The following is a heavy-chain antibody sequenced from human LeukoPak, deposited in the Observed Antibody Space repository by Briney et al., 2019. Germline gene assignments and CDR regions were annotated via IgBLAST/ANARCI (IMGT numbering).Heavy chain of an antibody. CDR1: GFTFSGSD. V-gene: IGHV3-73*01. CDR2: IRSKTNNYAT. D-gene: IGHD3-22*01. CDR3: TRHNYDRSGYGAFDI. Sequence: PGGSLRLSCAASGFTFSGSDIHWVRQASGKGLEWVGHIRSKTNNYATADAASVKSRFTFSRDDSKNTAYIQMNSLKTEDTAVYYCTRHNYDRSGYGAFDIWGQGTMVTVSS. J-gene: IGHJ3*02.